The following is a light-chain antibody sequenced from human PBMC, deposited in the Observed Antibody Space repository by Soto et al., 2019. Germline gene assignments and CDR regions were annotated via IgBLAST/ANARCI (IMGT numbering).Light chain of an antibody. CDR1: QTVSSSY. CDR2: GAS. V-gene: IGKV3-20*01. J-gene: IGKJ5*01. CDR3: QQYTGPPTT. Sequence: EILLTQSPNTLSLSPGERATLSCRASQTVSSSYLAWCQQRPGQAPRLLIYGASTRAAGIPDRFSGSGSGTDFTLTITRLEPEDSAVYFCQQYTGPPTTFGQGTRLEIK.